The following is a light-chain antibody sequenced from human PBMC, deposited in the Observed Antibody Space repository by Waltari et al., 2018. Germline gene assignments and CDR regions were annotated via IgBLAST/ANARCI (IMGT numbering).Light chain of an antibody. V-gene: IGKV1-8*01. CDR2: AAS. CDR3: QQYYSYPPVT. CDR1: QGISSN. Sequence: AIRMTQSPSSLSASTGDRVTITCRASQGISSNLAWYQQKPGKAPKPLIYAASALQSGVPSRFSGSGSGTDFTLTISCLQSEDFATYYCQQYYSYPPVTFGPGTKVDIK. J-gene: IGKJ3*01.